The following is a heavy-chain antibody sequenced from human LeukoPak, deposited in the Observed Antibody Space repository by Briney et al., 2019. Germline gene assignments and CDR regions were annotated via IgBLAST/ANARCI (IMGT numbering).Heavy chain of an antibody. V-gene: IGHV3-30*02. Sequence: GGSLRLSCAASGFTFSNFEMNWVRQAPGKGLEWVAFTRYDEDNKYYADSVKGRFTISRDNSKNTLYLQMNSLRAEDTAVYYCAKDTSTISVSGTCFDYWGQGTLVTVSS. J-gene: IGHJ4*02. CDR1: GFTFSNFE. CDR2: TRYDEDNK. CDR3: AKDTSTISVSGTCFDY. D-gene: IGHD6-19*01.